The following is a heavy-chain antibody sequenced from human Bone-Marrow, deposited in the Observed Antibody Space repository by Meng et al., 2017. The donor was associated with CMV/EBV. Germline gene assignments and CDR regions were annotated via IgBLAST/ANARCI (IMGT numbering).Heavy chain of an antibody. CDR2: IKQEGSEK. D-gene: IGHD2-2*01. V-gene: IGHV3-7*01. Sequence: GESLKISCAASGFTFSSYWMSWVRQAPGKGLEWGANIKQEGSEKYYVDSVKGRFTISRDNAKNSLYLQMNSLRAEDTAVYYCARYCSSTSCPSGYYHYYYGMDVWGQGTTVTVSS. CDR3: ARYCSSTSCPSGYYHYYYGMDV. J-gene: IGHJ6*02. CDR1: GFTFSSYW.